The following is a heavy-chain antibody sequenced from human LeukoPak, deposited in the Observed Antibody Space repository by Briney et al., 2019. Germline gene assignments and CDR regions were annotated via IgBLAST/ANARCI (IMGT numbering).Heavy chain of an antibody. CDR3: ARGRTYYYYMDV. CDR1: GGSISSGSYY. CDR2: IYTSGST. J-gene: IGHJ6*03. V-gene: IGHV4-61*02. Sequence: SETLSLTCTVSGGSISSGSYYWSWIRQPAGKGLEWIGRIYTSGSTNYNPSLKSRVTISVDTSKDQFSLKLSSVTAADTAVYYCARGRTYYYYMDVWGKGTTVTVSS.